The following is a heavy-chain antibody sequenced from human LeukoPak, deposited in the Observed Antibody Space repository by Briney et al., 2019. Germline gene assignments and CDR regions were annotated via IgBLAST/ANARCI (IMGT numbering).Heavy chain of an antibody. CDR1: GFTFSSYA. J-gene: IGHJ4*02. Sequence: GGSLRLSCAASGFTFSSYAMHWVRQAPGKGLEYVSAISSNGGSTYYANSVKGRFTISRDNSKNTLYLQMGSLRAEDMAVYYCARDRYYYESSGFYYVGYLDYWGQGTLVTVSS. V-gene: IGHV3-64*01. D-gene: IGHD3-22*01. CDR3: ARDRYYYESSGFYYVGYLDY. CDR2: ISSNGGST.